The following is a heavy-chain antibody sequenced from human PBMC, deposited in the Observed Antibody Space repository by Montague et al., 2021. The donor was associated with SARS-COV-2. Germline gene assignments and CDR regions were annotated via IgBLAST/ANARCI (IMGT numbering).Heavy chain of an antibody. CDR3: AKNGGAHGLDV. V-gene: IGHV3-7*01. J-gene: IGHJ6*02. CDR1: GSTFSNIW. D-gene: IGHD4-23*01. Sequence: SLRLSCAASGSTFSNIWMNWVRQAPGKGLEWVANIKPDESEKNYVDSVKGRFSISRDNAKNSLYLQMDNLRAEDTAIYYCAKNGGAHGLDVWGQGTSVSVSS. CDR2: IKPDESEK.